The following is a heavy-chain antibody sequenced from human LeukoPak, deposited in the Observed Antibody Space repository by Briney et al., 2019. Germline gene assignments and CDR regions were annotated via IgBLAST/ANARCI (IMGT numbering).Heavy chain of an antibody. Sequence: GGSLRLSCAASGFTFDDYAMHWVRQAPGKGLEWVSLISGDGGSTYYADSVKGRFTISRDNSKNSLYLQMNSLRTEDTALYYCAKDIAGAPPKDYYYGIGVWGQGTTVTVSS. V-gene: IGHV3-43*02. CDR3: AKDIAGAPPKDYYYGIGV. J-gene: IGHJ6*02. D-gene: IGHD3-10*01. CDR1: GFTFDDYA. CDR2: ISGDGGST.